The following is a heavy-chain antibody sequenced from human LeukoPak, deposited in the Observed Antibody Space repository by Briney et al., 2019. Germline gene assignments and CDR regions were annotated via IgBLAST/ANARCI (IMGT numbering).Heavy chain of an antibody. D-gene: IGHD2-2*01. J-gene: IGHJ3*02. CDR3: ASHLDIVVVPAANGPFAFDI. CDR2: ISYDGSNK. V-gene: IGHV3-30-3*01. Sequence: PGRSLRLSCAASGFTFSSYAMHWVRQAPGKGLEWVAVISYDGSNKYYADSVKGRFTISRDNSKNTLYLQMNSLGAEDTAVYYCASHLDIVVVPAANGPFAFDIWGQGTMVTVSS. CDR1: GFTFSSYA.